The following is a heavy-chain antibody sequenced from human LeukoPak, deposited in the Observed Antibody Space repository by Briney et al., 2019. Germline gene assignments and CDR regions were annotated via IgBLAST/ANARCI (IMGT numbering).Heavy chain of an antibody. CDR3: ARDFVAVAGTHYFDY. CDR2: ISSSSSYI. D-gene: IGHD6-19*01. J-gene: IGHJ4*02. Sequence: GGSLRLSCAASGFTFSSYSMNWVRQAPGKGLEWVSSISSSSSYIYYADSVKGRFTISRDNAKNSLYLQMNSLRAEDTAVYYCARDFVAVAGTHYFDYWGQGTLVTVSS. CDR1: GFTFSSYS. V-gene: IGHV3-21*01.